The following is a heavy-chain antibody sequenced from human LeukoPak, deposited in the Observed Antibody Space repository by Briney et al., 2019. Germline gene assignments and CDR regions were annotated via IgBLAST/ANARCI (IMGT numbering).Heavy chain of an antibody. J-gene: IGHJ4*02. CDR3: ARDMGRHHHYDYVWGSYRPNDY. CDR2: ISSSSSDI. V-gene: IGHV3-21*01. D-gene: IGHD3-16*02. CDR1: GFTFSSYS. Sequence: PGGSLSLSCAASGFTFSSYSMNWVRQAPGKGQEWVSSISSSSSDIYDAASVKGRFTISRDNAKNSLYLQMNSLRAEDTAVYYCARDMGRHHHYDYVWGSYRPNDYWGQGTLVTVSS.